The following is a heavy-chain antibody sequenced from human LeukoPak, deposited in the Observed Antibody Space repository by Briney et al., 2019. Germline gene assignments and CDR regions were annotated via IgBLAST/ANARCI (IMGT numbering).Heavy chain of an antibody. D-gene: IGHD4-11*01. J-gene: IGHJ4*02. CDR2: IYSGGTA. Sequence: GGSLRLSCVASGFIVSSNYMSWVRQAPGKGLEWISIIYSGGTAFYADSVKGRFTISRDNSKNTLYLQMNSLRADDTAMYYCARGRQCDYWGQGTLVTVSS. CDR1: GFIVSSNY. CDR3: ARGRQCDY. V-gene: IGHV3-53*01.